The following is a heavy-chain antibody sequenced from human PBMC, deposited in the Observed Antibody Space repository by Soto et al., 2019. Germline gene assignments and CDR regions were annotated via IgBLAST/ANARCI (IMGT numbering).Heavy chain of an antibody. J-gene: IGHJ4*02. CDR1: GFTFSSYG. CDR3: ARDKDNYDSSGFDY. D-gene: IGHD3-22*01. CDR2: IWYDGSNK. Sequence: GGSLRLSCAASGFTFSSYGMHWVRQAPGKGLEWVAVIWYDGSNKYYADSVKGRFTISRGNSKNTLYLQMNSLRAEDTAVYYCARDKDNYDSSGFDYWGQGTLVTVSS. V-gene: IGHV3-33*01.